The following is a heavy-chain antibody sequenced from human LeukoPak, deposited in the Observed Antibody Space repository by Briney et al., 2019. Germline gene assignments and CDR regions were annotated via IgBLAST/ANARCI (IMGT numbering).Heavy chain of an antibody. CDR1: GYSFTNYG. J-gene: IGHJ4*02. D-gene: IGHD1-26*01. CDR3: ARDIASYASEN. Sequence: ASVKISCKTSGYSFTNYGTSWVRQAPGQGLEWVGWISGYNGNTNYVQKFQGRVTMTIDTSTSTAYMELRGLRSDDTAMYYCARDIASYASENWGQGTLVTVS. CDR2: ISGYNGNT. V-gene: IGHV1-18*01.